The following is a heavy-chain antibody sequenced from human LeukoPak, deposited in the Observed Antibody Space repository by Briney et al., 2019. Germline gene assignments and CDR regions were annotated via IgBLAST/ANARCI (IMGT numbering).Heavy chain of an antibody. CDR1: GYTFTGYY. V-gene: IGHV1-2*02. CDR2: INPNSGGT. J-gene: IGHJ6*03. CDR3: ARETVIAAAGTNYYYYYMDV. Sequence: ASVKVSCKASGYTFTGYYMHWVRQAPGQGLEWMGWINPNSGGTNYAQKFQGRVTMTRDTSISTAYMELSRLRSDDTAVYYCARETVIAAAGTNYYYYYMDVWGKGTTVTVSS. D-gene: IGHD6-13*01.